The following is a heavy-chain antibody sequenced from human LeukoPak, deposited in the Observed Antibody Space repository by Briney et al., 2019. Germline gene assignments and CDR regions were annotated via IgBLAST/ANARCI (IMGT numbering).Heavy chain of an antibody. J-gene: IGHJ6*03. V-gene: IGHV4-34*01. CDR3: ARGRQDVTMIVVVMTAVSYYLDV. D-gene: IGHD3-22*01. Sequence: PSETLSLTCAVYGGSFSGYYWTWIRHTPEKGLEWIGEMNPSGSTNYNPSLKSRVTISVDISKNQFSLKLSSVTAADTAVYYCARGRQDVTMIVVVMTAVSYYLDVWGKGTTVTVS. CDR2: MNPSGST. CDR1: GGSFSGYY.